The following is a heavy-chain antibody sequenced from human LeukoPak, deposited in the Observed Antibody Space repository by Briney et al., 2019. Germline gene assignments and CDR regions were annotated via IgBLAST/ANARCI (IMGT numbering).Heavy chain of an antibody. CDR3: ARDGYATGSHDY. J-gene: IGHJ4*02. CDR2: IQQDGSHK. Sequence: GGSLRLFCAASGFTFRAYWMTLVRQAPGKGLEGVANIQQDGSHKHYVDSVKGRFTISRDNAKNSLYLQMNSLRAEDTAVYFCARDGYATGSHDYWGQGALVTVSS. V-gene: IGHV3-7*04. D-gene: IGHD3-10*01. CDR1: GFTFRAYW.